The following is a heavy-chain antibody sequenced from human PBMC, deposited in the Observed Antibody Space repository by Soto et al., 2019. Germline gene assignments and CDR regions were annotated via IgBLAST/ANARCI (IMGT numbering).Heavy chain of an antibody. V-gene: IGHV1-2*02. D-gene: IGHD3-3*01. CDR3: ARERGRSECAFDP. CDR1: GYTFTGYY. J-gene: IGHJ5*02. CDR2: INPNSGGT. Sequence: GASVKVSCNASGYTFTGYYMHWVRQAPGQGLEWMGWINPNSGGTNYAQKFQGRVTMTRDTSISTAYMELSRLRSDDTAVYYCARERGRSECAFDPWGQGTLVTVSS.